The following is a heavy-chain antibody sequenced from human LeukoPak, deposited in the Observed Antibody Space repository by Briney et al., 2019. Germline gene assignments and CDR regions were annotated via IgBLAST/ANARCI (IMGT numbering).Heavy chain of an antibody. V-gene: IGHV3-15*01. D-gene: IGHD2-21*02. CDR3: ARYCGGDCQGAFDI. CDR2: IKSKTDGGTT. Sequence: PGGSLRLSCAASGFTFSNAWMSWVRQAPGKGLEWVGRIKSKTDGGTTDYAAPVKGRFTISRDDSKNTLYLQMNSLKTEDTAVYYCARYCGGDCQGAFDIWGQGTMVTVSS. J-gene: IGHJ3*02. CDR1: GFTFSNAW.